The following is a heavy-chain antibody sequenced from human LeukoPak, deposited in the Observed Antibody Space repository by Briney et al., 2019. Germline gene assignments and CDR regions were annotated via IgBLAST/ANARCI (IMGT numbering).Heavy chain of an antibody. CDR1: GGSVSSYY. J-gene: IGHJ6*02. V-gene: IGHV4-59*02. CDR3: ARDNWNYGSSMDV. CDR2: IYYSGST. Sequence: SETLSLTCTVSGGSVSSYYWSWIRQPPGKGLEWIGYIYYSGSTNYNPSLKSRVTISVDTSKNQFSLKLSSVAAADTAVYHCARDNWNYGSSMDVWGQGTTVTVSS. D-gene: IGHD1-7*01.